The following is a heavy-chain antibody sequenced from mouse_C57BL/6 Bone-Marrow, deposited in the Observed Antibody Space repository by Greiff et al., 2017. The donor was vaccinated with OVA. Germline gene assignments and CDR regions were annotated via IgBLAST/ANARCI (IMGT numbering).Heavy chain of an antibody. Sequence: EVMLVESGGDLVKPGGSLKLSCAASGFTFSSYGMSWVRQTPDKRLEWVANISRGGSYTYYPDSVKGRFTISRDNAKNTLYLQLRSLKSEDTAKDYWVKWGDGYGSSYGGFAYWGQGTLVTVSA. D-gene: IGHD1-1*01. CDR1: GFTFSSYG. CDR3: VKWGDGYGSSYGGFAY. V-gene: IGHV5-6*01. CDR2: ISRGGSYT. J-gene: IGHJ3*01.